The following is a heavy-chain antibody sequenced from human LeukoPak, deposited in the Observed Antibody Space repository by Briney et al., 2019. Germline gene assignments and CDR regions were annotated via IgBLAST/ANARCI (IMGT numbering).Heavy chain of an antibody. CDR1: GGTFSSYA. J-gene: IGHJ4*02. CDR3: ARDLPDYYGSGKEDY. D-gene: IGHD3-10*01. CDR2: IIPILGIA. Sequence: GASVKVSCKASGGTFSSYAISWVRQAPGQGLEWMGRIIPILGIANYAQKFQGRVTITADKSTSTAYMELSSLRSEDTAVYYCARDLPDYYGSGKEDYWGQGTLVTVSS. V-gene: IGHV1-69*04.